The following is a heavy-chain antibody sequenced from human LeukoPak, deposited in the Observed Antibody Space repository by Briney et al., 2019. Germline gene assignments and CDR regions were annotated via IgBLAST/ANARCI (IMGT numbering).Heavy chain of an antibody. CDR3: TSQDYDYVWGSYRSIVDY. CDR1: GFTFGDYA. Sequence: PGGSLRLSCTAPGFTFGDYAMSWVRQAPGKGLEWVGFIRSKAYGGTTEYAASVKGRFTISRDDSKSIAYLQMNSLKTEDTAVYYCTSQDYDYVWGSYRSIVDYWGQGTLVTVSS. D-gene: IGHD3-16*02. J-gene: IGHJ4*02. V-gene: IGHV3-49*04. CDR2: IRSKAYGGTT.